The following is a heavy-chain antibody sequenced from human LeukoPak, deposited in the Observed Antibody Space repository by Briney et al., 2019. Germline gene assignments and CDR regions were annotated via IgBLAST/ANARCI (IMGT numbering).Heavy chain of an antibody. CDR2: INEDGSTT. CDR1: GFTFSNHW. CDR3: VRDLGGRSGH. J-gene: IGHJ4*02. V-gene: IGHV3-74*01. Sequence: GGSLRLSCAASGFTFSNHWMHWVRQAPGKGLVWVSRINEDGSTTNYADSVKGRSTIFRDNAKNTLYLQMNSLRAEDTAVYYCVRDLGGRSGHWGQGTLVTVSS. D-gene: IGHD1-26*01.